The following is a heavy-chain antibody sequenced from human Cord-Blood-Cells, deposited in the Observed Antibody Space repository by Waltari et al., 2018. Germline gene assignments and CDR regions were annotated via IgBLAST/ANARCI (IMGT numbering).Heavy chain of an antibody. CDR3: AMGDCSSTSCYSHFDY. J-gene: IGHJ4*02. V-gene: IGHV1-3*01. Sequence: QVQLVQSGAEVKKPGASVKVSCKASGYTFTSYAMHWVRQAPGQRLEWMGWINAGNGNTKYSQKFQGRVTITRDTSASTAYMELSSLRSEDTAVYYCAMGDCSSTSCYSHFDYWGQGTLVTVSS. D-gene: IGHD2-2*02. CDR1: GYTFTSYA. CDR2: INAGNGNT.